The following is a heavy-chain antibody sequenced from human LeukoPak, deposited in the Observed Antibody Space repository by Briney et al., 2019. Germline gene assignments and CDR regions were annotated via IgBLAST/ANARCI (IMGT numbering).Heavy chain of an antibody. CDR3: ARAFLEGMTTGNFDY. Sequence: SETLSLTCAVYGGSFSGYYWSWICQPPGKGLEWIGEINHSGSTNYNPSLKSRVTISVDTSKNQFSLKLSSVTAADTAVYYCARAFLEGMTTGNFDYWGQGTLVTVSS. J-gene: IGHJ4*02. CDR2: INHSGST. D-gene: IGHD4-11*01. CDR1: GGSFSGYY. V-gene: IGHV4-34*01.